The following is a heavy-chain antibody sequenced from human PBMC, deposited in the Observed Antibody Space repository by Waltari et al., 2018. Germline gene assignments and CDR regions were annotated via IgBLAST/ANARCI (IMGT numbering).Heavy chain of an antibody. CDR1: GDSVSSNSAA. CDR3: ARGGVAAAGFHF. J-gene: IGHJ4*02. CDR2: TYYNSKWNY. Sequence: QVQLQQSGPGLVKPSQTLSLTCAISGDSVSSNSAAWNWIRQSPSRGLEWLGRTYYNSKWNYDYAVAVKSRITIMLDTSKNQVYLQLNSVTPEDTAVYYCARGGVAAAGFHFWGQGTLVTVSS. D-gene: IGHD6-13*01. V-gene: IGHV6-1*01.